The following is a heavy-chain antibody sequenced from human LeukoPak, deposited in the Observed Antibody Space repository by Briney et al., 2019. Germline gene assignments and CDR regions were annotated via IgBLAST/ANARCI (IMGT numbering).Heavy chain of an antibody. CDR1: GYTFTGYY. D-gene: IGHD1-1*01. CDR2: IIPIFGTA. Sequence: ASVKVSCKASGYTFTGYYMHWVRQAPGQGLEWMGGIIPIFGTANYAQKFQGRVTITADESTSTAYMELSSLRSEDTAVYYCARGPVTTYYFDYWGQGTLVTVSS. CDR3: ARGPVTTYYFDY. J-gene: IGHJ4*02. V-gene: IGHV1-69*13.